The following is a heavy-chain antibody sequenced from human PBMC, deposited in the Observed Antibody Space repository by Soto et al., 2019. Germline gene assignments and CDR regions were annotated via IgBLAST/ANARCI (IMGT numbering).Heavy chain of an antibody. J-gene: IGHJ3*02. CDR2: INWSGGSS. D-gene: IGHD6-13*01. V-gene: IGHV3-9*01. CDR3: VKANDQQLVEGGPFDM. Sequence: GGSLRLSCAASGFTFDDFAMHWVRQAPGKGLEWVSGINWSGGSSGYSGSVKGRFTISRDNAKNSLSLQMDSLRVEDTALFYCVKANDQQLVEGGPFDMWGQGTMVTVSS. CDR1: GFTFDDFA.